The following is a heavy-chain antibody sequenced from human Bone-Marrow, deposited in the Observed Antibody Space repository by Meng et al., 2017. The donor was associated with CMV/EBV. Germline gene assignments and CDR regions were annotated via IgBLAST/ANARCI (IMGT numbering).Heavy chain of an antibody. J-gene: IGHJ4*02. CDR1: GGSISSSSYY. CDR3: ARTSRGWTYSDY. CDR2: IYYSGST. V-gene: IGHV4-39*07. Sequence: SETLSLTCTVSGGSISSSSYYWGWIRQPPGKGLEWIGSIYYSGSTYYNPSLKSRVTISVDTSKNQFSLKLNSVTAADTAVYFCARTSRGWTYSDYWGQGALVTVSS. D-gene: IGHD6-19*01.